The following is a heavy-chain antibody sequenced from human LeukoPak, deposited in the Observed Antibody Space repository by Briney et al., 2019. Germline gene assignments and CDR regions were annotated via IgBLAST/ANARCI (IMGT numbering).Heavy chain of an antibody. CDR1: GGSVSSGSFY. CDR2: IYYSWTT. CDR3: ARGGSEWDRALWI. Sequence: SETLSLTCTVSGGSVSSGSFYWSWIRQPPGKGLEWIGYIYYSWTTNYNPSLKSRVTISGDTSRNQFSLELSSVTAADTAVYFCARGGSEWDRALWIWGQGTMVTVSS. J-gene: IGHJ3*02. V-gene: IGHV4-61*01. D-gene: IGHD1-26*01.